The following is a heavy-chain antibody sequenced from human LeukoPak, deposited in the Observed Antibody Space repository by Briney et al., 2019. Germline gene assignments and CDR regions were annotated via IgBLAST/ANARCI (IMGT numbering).Heavy chain of an antibody. Sequence: SETLSLTCTVSGGSISSYYWSWIRQPPGKGLGWFGYMYYSGSTNYNPSLKSRVTISVDTSKNQFSLKLSSVTAADTAVYYCARGGYSSGWHYWYFDLWGRGTLVTVSS. D-gene: IGHD6-19*01. J-gene: IGHJ2*01. V-gene: IGHV4-59*01. CDR3: ARGGYSSGWHYWYFDL. CDR1: GGSISSYY. CDR2: MYYSGST.